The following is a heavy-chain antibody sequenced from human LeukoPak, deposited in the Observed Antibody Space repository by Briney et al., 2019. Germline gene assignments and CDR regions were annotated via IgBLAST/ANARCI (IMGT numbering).Heavy chain of an antibody. CDR3: GRDGGGYSYYYMDV. CDR2: ISGSGYTI. D-gene: IGHD3-16*01. V-gene: IGHV3-11*01. J-gene: IGHJ6*03. CDR1: GFTFSDYY. Sequence: GGSLRLSCAASGFTFSDYYMNWIRQAPGKGPEWISSISGSGYTIYYADSVKGRFTISRDNAKNSLYLQMNSLRADDTAVYYCGRDGGGYSYYYMDVWGKGTTVTVSS.